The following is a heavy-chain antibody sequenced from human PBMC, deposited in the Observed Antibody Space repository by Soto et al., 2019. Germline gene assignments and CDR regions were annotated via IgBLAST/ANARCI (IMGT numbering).Heavy chain of an antibody. V-gene: IGHV3-15*01. CDR1: GFTLRNAW. J-gene: IGHJ4*02. CDR3: ATFTFGH. Sequence: PGGSLRLSCAASGFTLRNAWMTWVRQAPGKGLQWVGRIKTTTDGGTAGYAAPVKDRFTISRDDSKDTLHLQMDNLKTEDTAVYYCATFTFGHWGQGTLVTVSS. CDR2: IKTTTDGGTA.